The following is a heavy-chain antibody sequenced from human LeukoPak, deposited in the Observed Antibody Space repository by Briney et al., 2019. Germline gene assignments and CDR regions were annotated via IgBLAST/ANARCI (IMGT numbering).Heavy chain of an antibody. V-gene: IGHV6-1*01. D-gene: IGHD6-13*01. CDR2: TYYRSKWYN. CDR3: ARGIAAAGAGGYYYGMDV. CDR1: GDSVSRNSAA. Sequence: SQTLSLTCAISGDSVSRNSAAWNWIRQSPSRGLEWLGRTYYRSKWYNDYAVSVKSRITINPDTSKNQFSLQLNSVTPEDTAVYYCARGIAAAGAGGYYYGMDVWGQGTTVTVSS. J-gene: IGHJ6*02.